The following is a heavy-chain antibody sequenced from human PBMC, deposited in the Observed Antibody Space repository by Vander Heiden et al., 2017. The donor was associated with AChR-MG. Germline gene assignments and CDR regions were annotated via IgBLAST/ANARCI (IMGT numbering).Heavy chain of an antibody. CDR1: GFTFRRYA. V-gene: IGHV3-23*01. Sequence: EVQLLESGGGLVQPGGSLSLSCAASGFTFRRYAMSWVRQGPGKGVEWVSAISGSGRSTYYADSVKGRFTISRDNSKNTLYLQMNSLRAEDTAVYYCARSGASSSWYWFDPWGQGTLVTVSS. J-gene: IGHJ5*02. CDR3: ARSGASSSWYWFDP. CDR2: ISGSGRST. D-gene: IGHD6-13*01.